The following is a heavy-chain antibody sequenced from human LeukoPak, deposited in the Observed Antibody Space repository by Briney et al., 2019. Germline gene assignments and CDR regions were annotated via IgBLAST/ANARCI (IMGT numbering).Heavy chain of an antibody. D-gene: IGHD5-24*01. J-gene: IGHJ3*02. CDR3: ARLMATTDHDAFDI. V-gene: IGHV3-48*03. Sequence: PGGSLRLSCAASGFTFSSYEMNWVRQAPGKGLEWVSYISSSGSTIYYADSVKGRFTISRDNAKNSLYLQMNSLRAEGTAVYYCARLMATTDHDAFDIWGQGTMVTVSS. CDR2: ISSSGSTI. CDR1: GFTFSSYE.